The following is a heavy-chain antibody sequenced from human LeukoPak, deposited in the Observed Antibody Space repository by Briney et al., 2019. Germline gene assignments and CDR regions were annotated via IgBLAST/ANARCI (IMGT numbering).Heavy chain of an antibody. J-gene: IGHJ4*01. CDR1: GDSINRYY. CDR2: IYTSGST. CDR3: TRGMCITAPSVRSRPFNY. D-gene: IGHD3-10*01. Sequence: SSETLSLTCTVSGDSINRYYWSWLRQPAGKGRVWIGRIYTSGSTNYNPSLKSRVTMSVDTSKNQFSLKLSSVTAAERAVCGPTRGMCITAPSVRSRPFNYGGDRTLGTLSS. V-gene: IGHV4-4*07.